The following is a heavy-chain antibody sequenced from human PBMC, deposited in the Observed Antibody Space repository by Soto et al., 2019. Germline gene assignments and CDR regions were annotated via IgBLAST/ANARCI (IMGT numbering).Heavy chain of an antibody. CDR3: AGLIAAVYGMDV. D-gene: IGHD6-13*01. V-gene: IGHV4-61*01. Sequence: QVQLQESGPGLVKPSETLSLTCTVSGGSVSSGSYYWSWIRQPPGQGLEWIGYIYYSGSTNYNPSLKSRVTISVDTSKNQFSLKLSSVTAADTAVYYCAGLIAAVYGMDVWGQGTTVTVSS. CDR1: GGSVSSGSYY. J-gene: IGHJ6*02. CDR2: IYYSGST.